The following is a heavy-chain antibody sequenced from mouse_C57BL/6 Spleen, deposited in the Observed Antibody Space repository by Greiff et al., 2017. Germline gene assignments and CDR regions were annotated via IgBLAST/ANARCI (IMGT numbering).Heavy chain of an antibody. V-gene: IGHV1-82*01. CDR2: IYPGDGDT. D-gene: IGHD1-1*01. CDR3: ASYDYAMDY. Sequence: VKLMESGPELVKPGASVKISCKASGYAFSSSWMNWVKQRPGKGLEWIGRIYPGDGDTNYNGKFKGKATLTADKSSSTAYMQLSSLTSEDSAVYFCASYDYAMDYWGQGTSVTVSS. CDR1: GYAFSSSW. J-gene: IGHJ4*01.